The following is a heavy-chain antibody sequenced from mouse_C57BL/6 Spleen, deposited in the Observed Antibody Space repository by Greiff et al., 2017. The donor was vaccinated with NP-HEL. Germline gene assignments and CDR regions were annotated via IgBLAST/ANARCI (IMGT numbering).Heavy chain of an antibody. D-gene: IGHD1-1*01. CDR2: IYPGSGST. V-gene: IGHV1-55*01. CDR1: GYTFTSYW. J-gene: IGHJ4*01. Sequence: QVQLQQPGAELVKPGASVKMSCKASGYTFTSYWITWVTQRPGQGLEWIGDIYPGSGSTNYNEKFKSKATLTVDTSSSTAYMQLSSLTSEDSAVYYCARSGPYYYGSSYDYAMDYWGQGTSVTVSS. CDR3: ARSGPYYYGSSYDYAMDY.